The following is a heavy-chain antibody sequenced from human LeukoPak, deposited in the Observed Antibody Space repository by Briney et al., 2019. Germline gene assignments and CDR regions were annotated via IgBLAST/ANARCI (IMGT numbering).Heavy chain of an antibody. CDR3: ARWGGGFDY. V-gene: IGHV3-7*04. Sequence: GVSLRLSCAASGFTFSRYWMSWVPQAPGKGLEWVANIKQDGSAKYYGDSVEGRFTISRDNAKNSLYLQMNSLRAEDTAVYYCARWGGGFDYWGQGTLVTVSS. CDR1: GFTFSRYW. D-gene: IGHD3-16*01. CDR2: IKQDGSAK. J-gene: IGHJ4*02.